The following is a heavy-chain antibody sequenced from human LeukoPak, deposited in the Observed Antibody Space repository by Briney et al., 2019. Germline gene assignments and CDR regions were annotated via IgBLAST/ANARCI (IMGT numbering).Heavy chain of an antibody. CDR1: GFAFSSSW. D-gene: IGHD5-12*01. CDR2: MNPDGSTK. Sequence: GGSLRLSCAASGFAFSSSWMAWVRQAPGKGLEWVANMNPDGSTKNYVDSVRGRFTISRDNAKNSLYLQMNSLRADDTAVYYCARDSGYSAFDYWGQGTLVTVSS. V-gene: IGHV3-7*05. CDR3: ARDSGYSAFDY. J-gene: IGHJ4*02.